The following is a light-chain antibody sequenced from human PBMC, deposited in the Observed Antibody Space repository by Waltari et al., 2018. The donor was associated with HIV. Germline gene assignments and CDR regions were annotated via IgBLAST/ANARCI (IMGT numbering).Light chain of an antibody. CDR2: DNN. CDR3: GTWDSALSGHYV. V-gene: IGLV1-51*01. Sequence: QSVLTQPPSVSAAPGQKVSISCSGASSNIGNNYVACYQQVPGTAPKLLIYDNNKRPSGIPDRVSGSKSGTSATLDIAGLQTGDEADYYCGTWDSALSGHYVFGTGTKVTVL. CDR1: SSNIGNNY. J-gene: IGLJ1*01.